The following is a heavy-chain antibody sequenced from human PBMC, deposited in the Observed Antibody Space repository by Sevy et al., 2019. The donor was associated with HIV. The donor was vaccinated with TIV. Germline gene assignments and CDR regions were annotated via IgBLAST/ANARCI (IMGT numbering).Heavy chain of an antibody. V-gene: IGHV3-49*04. Sequence: GGSLRLSCTASGFTFGDYCMSWVRQAPGKGLEWIAFLKSDVYGGTVDHAASVRGRFVISRDDSKTIAYLQMNDLKTEDTGVYYCTRWKAAESIFDYWGQGALVTVSS. CDR1: GFTFGDYC. J-gene: IGHJ4*02. CDR2: LKSDVYGGTV. CDR3: TRWKAAESIFDY. D-gene: IGHD6-13*01.